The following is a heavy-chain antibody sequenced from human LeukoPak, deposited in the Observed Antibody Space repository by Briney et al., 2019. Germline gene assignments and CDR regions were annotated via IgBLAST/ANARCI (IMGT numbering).Heavy chain of an antibody. V-gene: IGHV4-61*02. Sequence: SETLSLTCTVSGGSISSGSYYWSWIRQPAGKGLEWIGRIYTSGSTNYNPSLKSRVTISVDTSKNQFSLKLSSVTAADTAVYYCARGDRSAWHFDLWGRGTLVTVSS. D-gene: IGHD2-15*01. CDR1: GGSISSGSYY. CDR2: IYTSGST. CDR3: ARGDRSAWHFDL. J-gene: IGHJ2*01.